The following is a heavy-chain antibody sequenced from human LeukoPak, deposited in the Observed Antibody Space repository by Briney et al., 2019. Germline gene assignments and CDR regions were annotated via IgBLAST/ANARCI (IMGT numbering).Heavy chain of an antibody. V-gene: IGHV3-33*01. J-gene: IGHJ4*02. CDR3: ARDRYSSGLEYFDY. CDR1: GFTFSSYG. Sequence: GGPLRLSCAASGFTFSSYGMHWVRQAPGKGLEWVAVILYDGTNKYYADSVKGRFTISRDNSKNTLYLQMNSLRAEDTAVYYCARDRYSSGLEYFDYWGQGTLVTVSS. CDR2: ILYDGTNK. D-gene: IGHD6-25*01.